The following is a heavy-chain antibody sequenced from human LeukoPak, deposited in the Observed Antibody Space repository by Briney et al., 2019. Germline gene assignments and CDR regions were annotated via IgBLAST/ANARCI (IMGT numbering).Heavy chain of an antibody. J-gene: IGHJ3*02. CDR2: VYYSGRT. CDR1: GASVSNYD. CDR3: ARRGGNPLGAFDI. D-gene: IGHD4-23*01. Sequence: SETLSLTCTVSGASVSNYDWSWIRQPPGKGLEWIGYVYYSGRTNYNPSLGSRVTISVDTSKNQFSLKLTSVTAADTAMYYCARRGGNPLGAFDIWGQGTMVTVSS. V-gene: IGHV4-59*02.